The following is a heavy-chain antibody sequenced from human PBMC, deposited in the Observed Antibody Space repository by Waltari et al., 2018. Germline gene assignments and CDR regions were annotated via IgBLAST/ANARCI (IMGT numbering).Heavy chain of an antibody. CDR1: GYSFTSYW. Sequence: EVQLVQSGAEVKKPGESLKISCKGSGYSFTSYWIGWVRQRPGQGLEWTGIIYPGDSDTSYSPSIQGQVTISADKSTSAAYLKWNSLKASDTAMYYCARRIYGSGSYGFDYWGQGTLVTVSS. D-gene: IGHD3-10*01. V-gene: IGHV5-51*03. CDR3: ARRIYGSGSYGFDY. CDR2: IYPGDSDT. J-gene: IGHJ4*02.